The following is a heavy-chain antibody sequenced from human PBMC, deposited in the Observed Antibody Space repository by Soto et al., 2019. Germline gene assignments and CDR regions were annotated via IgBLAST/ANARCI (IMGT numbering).Heavy chain of an antibody. CDR3: ARGAIYCSGGSCYSGGLDD. V-gene: IGHV3-33*01. J-gene: IGHJ4*02. D-gene: IGHD2-15*01. CDR2: IWYDGSNK. CDR1: GFTFSSYG. Sequence: QVQLVESGGGVVQPGRSLRLSCAASGFTFSSYGMHWVRLAPGKGLEWVAVIWYDGSNKYYADSVKGRFTISRDNSKNTLYLQMNSLRAEDTAVYYCARGAIYCSGGSCYSGGLDDWGQGTLVTVSS.